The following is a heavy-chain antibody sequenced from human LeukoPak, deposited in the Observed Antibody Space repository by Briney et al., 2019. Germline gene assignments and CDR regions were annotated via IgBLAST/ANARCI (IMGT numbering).Heavy chain of an antibody. Sequence: GASVTVSCKASGYTFTSYYMHWVRQAPGQGLEWMGIINPSGGSTSYAQKFQGRVTMTRDTSTSTVYMELSSLRSEDTAVYYCARDLRPLLYDFWSGYHGGFDYWGQGTLVTVSS. D-gene: IGHD3-3*01. CDR2: INPSGGST. V-gene: IGHV1-46*01. CDR3: ARDLRPLLYDFWSGYHGGFDY. CDR1: GYTFTSYY. J-gene: IGHJ4*02.